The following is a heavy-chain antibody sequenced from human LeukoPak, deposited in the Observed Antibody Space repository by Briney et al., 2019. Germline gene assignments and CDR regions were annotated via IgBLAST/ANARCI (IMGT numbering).Heavy chain of an antibody. CDR1: GGSVSDSS. J-gene: IGHJ6*03. V-gene: IGHV4-4*07. CDR3: AQGAHGFGKKHTYYYIEV. D-gene: IGHD5-24*01. Sequence: SETLSLTCSVSGGSVSDSSWSWIRQPAGKGLEWIGRIFGSGGSNYNPSLKSRVTMSVDTSKNQFSLKLTSLTAADTALYFCAQGAHGFGKKHTYYYIEVWGKGTTVTVSS. CDR2: IFGSGGS.